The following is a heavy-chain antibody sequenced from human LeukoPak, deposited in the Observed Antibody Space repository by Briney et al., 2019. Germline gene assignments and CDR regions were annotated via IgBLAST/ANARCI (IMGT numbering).Heavy chain of an antibody. Sequence: PGGSLRLSCAASGFTFSSYAMHWVRQAPGKGLESVSAISSNGSNTYYANSVKGRFTISRDNSKNTLYLQMGSLRADDMAVYYCAREISPGNWFDPWGQGTLVTVSS. CDR3: AREISPGNWFDP. V-gene: IGHV3-64*01. CDR1: GFTFSSYA. D-gene: IGHD1-26*01. J-gene: IGHJ5*02. CDR2: ISSNGSNT.